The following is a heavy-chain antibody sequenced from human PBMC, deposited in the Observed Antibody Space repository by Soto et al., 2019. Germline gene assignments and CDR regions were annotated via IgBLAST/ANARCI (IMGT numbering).Heavy chain of an antibody. V-gene: IGHV3-30*03. J-gene: IGHJ6*02. CDR2: ITHDGSNE. D-gene: IGHD5-18*01. Sequence: GGSLRLSCAASGFTFSSFVMHWVRQAPGKGLEWVALITHDGSNEYYADSVKGRFTISRDNSKNTLYLQMNSLRAEDRAVYYCAAHPDMVMIRYGLDFWGQGTTVTVSS. CDR1: GFTFSSFV. CDR3: AAHPDMVMIRYGLDF.